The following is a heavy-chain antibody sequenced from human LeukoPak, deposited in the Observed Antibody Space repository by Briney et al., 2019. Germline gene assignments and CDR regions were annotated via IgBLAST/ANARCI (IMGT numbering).Heavy chain of an antibody. Sequence: SETLSLTCTVSGGSISSYCWSWIRQPPGKGLEWIRYIYYSGSTNYNPSLKSRVTISVDTSKNQFSLKLSSVTAADTAVYYCAREMAGYSYGNNWFDPWGQGTLVTVSS. CDR1: GGSISSYC. J-gene: IGHJ5*02. CDR2: IYYSGST. D-gene: IGHD5-18*01. V-gene: IGHV4-59*01. CDR3: AREMAGYSYGNNWFDP.